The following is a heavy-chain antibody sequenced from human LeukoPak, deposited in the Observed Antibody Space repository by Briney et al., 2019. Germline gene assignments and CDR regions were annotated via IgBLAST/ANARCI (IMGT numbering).Heavy chain of an antibody. Sequence: GGSLRLSCAASGFTFSSYAMHWVRQAPGKGLEYVSAISSNGGSTYYANSVKGRFTISRDNSKNTLYLQMGSLRAEDTAVYYCARENPRDGYNRENLDYWGQGTLVTVSS. CDR3: ARENPRDGYNRENLDY. V-gene: IGHV3-64*01. CDR2: ISSNGGST. D-gene: IGHD5-24*01. J-gene: IGHJ4*02. CDR1: GFTFSSYA.